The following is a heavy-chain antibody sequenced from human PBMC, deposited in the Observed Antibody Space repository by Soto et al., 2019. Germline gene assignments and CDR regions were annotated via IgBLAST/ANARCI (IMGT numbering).Heavy chain of an antibody. V-gene: IGHV1-69*06. CDR1: GGTFSSYA. J-gene: IGHJ6*01. CDR3: AREPFEGPYYYYGMDV. CDR2: IIPIFGTA. Sequence: SVKVSCKASGGTFSSYAISWVRQAPGQGLEWMGGIIPIFGTANYAQKFQGRVTITADKSTSTAYMELSSLRSEDTAVYYCAREPFEGPYYYYGMDVWGQGTRVTVSS.